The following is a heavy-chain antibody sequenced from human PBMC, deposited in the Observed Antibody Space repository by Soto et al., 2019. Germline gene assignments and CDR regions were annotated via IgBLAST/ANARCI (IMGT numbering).Heavy chain of an antibody. V-gene: IGHV3-30-3*01. Sequence: QVQLVESGGGVVQPGRSLRLSCAASGFTFSSYAMHWVRQAPGKGLEWVAVISYDGSNKYYADSVKGRFTISRDNSKNTLYLQMNSLRAEDTAAYYCARWVVAAIGVSIDYWGQGTLVTVSS. J-gene: IGHJ4*02. CDR1: GFTFSSYA. D-gene: IGHD2-15*01. CDR2: ISYDGSNK. CDR3: ARWVVAAIGVSIDY.